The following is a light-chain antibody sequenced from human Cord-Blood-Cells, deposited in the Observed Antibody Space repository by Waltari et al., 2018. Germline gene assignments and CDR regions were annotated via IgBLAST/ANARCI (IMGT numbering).Light chain of an antibody. CDR3: SSYTSSSPL. CDR1: SREVGVYNY. V-gene: IGLV2-14*01. J-gene: IGLJ2*01. Sequence: QSALTQPASVSGSPGQSITISCTGTSREVGVYNYVSWYQQHPGKAPKLMIYEVSNRPSGVSNRFSGSKSGNTASLTISGLQAEDEADYYCSSYTSSSPLFGGGTKLTVL. CDR2: EVS.